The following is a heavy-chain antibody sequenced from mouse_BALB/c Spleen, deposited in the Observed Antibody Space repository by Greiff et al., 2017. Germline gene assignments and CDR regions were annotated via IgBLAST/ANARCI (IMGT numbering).Heavy chain of an antibody. CDR1: GFTFSSYA. CDR2: ISSGGST. D-gene: IGHD2-4*01. Sequence: EVKVEESGGGLVKPGGSLKLSCAASGFTFSSYAMSWVRQTPEKRLEWVASISSGGSTYYPDSVKGRFTISRDNARNILYLQMSSLRSEDTAMYYCAIYDYGSWCAYWGQGTLVTVSA. J-gene: IGHJ3*01. CDR3: AIYDYGSWCAY. V-gene: IGHV5-6-5*01.